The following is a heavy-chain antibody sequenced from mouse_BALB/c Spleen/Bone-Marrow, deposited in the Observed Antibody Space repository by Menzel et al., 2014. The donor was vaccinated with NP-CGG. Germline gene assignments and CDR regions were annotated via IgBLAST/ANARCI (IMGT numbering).Heavy chain of an antibody. V-gene: IGHV1S81*02. CDR1: GYTFTSYY. Sequence: VQLQQSGAELVKPGASVKLSCKASGYTFTSYYMYWVKQRPGQGLEWTGGINPSNGGTNFNEKFKSKATLTVDKSSSTAYMQLSSLTSEDSAVYYCTREGDSPFAYWGQGTLVTVSA. J-gene: IGHJ3*01. CDR2: INPSNGGT. CDR3: TREGDSPFAY. D-gene: IGHD2-13*01.